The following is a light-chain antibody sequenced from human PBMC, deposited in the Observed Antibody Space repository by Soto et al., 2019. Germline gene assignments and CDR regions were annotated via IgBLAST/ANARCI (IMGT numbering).Light chain of an antibody. CDR2: GSS. Sequence: VLTQFPATLSLSPGESATLSCRGSQIVTASYLAWYQQRPGQAPRLLMYGSSGRATGTPDRFSGSGSGTDLNLTISRLEPEDFAVYYCQKYGSSPSTCGQGTKVDIK. J-gene: IGKJ2*01. CDR3: QKYGSSPST. CDR1: QIVTASY. V-gene: IGKV3-20*01.